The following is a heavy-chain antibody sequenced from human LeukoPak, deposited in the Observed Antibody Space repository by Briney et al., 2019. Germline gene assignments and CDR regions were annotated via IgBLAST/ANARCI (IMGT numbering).Heavy chain of an antibody. CDR1: GGSISSYY. CDR2: INYSGST. Sequence: SETLSLTCTVSGGSISSYYWSWIRQPPGKELECIGYINYSGSTNYNPSLKSRVTISVDMSKNQFSLKLSSVTAADTAVYYCARGVGSYYNYWGQGTLVTVSS. D-gene: IGHD1-26*01. J-gene: IGHJ4*02. V-gene: IGHV4-59*01. CDR3: ARGVGSYYNY.